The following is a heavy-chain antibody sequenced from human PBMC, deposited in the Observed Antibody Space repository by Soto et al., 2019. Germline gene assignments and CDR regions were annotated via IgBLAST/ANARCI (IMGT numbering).Heavy chain of an antibody. J-gene: IGHJ3*02. CDR3: AISLRRHRLTGWTQVFDI. CDR1: GFTFDDYA. CDR2: ISWNSDTV. D-gene: IGHD3-16*01. Sequence: EVQLVESGGGLVLPGTSLRLSCAASGFTFDDYAMHWVRQAPGKGLEWISGISWNSDTVVYADSVKGRFTISRDNATNSLYLQMSSLRTEDTALFYCAISLRRHRLTGWTQVFDIWGRGKMVTVSS. V-gene: IGHV3-9*01.